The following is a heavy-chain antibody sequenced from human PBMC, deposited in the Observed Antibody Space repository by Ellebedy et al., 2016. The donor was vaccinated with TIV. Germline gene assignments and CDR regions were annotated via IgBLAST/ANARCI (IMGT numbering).Heavy chain of an antibody. CDR2: IKSKTDGGTT. CDR1: GFTFYNAW. J-gene: IGHJ4*02. CDR3: ARDANSGGGQTWG. V-gene: IGHV3-15*01. Sequence: GGSLRLXXAASGFTFYNAWMSWVRQAPGKGLEWVGRIKSKTDGGTTDYAAPVKGRFTISRDNSKNTVYLQMNSLRVEDTAVYYCARDANSGGGQTWGWGQGTLVTVSS. D-gene: IGHD4-23*01.